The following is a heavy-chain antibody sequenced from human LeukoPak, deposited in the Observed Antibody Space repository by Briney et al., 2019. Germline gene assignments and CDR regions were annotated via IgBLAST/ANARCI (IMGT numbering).Heavy chain of an antibody. V-gene: IGHV5-51*01. CDR1: GYSFATYW. CDR2: IYPGDSDT. Sequence: GESLKISCKGSGYSFATYWIAWVRQMPGKGLEWMGIIYPGDSDTRYSPSFQGQVTVSADKSINTAYLQWSSLKASDTAMYYCARLLRNIAAGVYYFDYWGQGTLVTVSS. CDR3: ARLLRNIAAGVYYFDY. J-gene: IGHJ4*02. D-gene: IGHD6-13*01.